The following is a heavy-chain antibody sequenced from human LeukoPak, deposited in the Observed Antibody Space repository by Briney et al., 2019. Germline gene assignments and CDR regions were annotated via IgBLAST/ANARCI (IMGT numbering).Heavy chain of an antibody. CDR1: GFTFSSHA. J-gene: IGHJ4*02. V-gene: IGHV3-23*01. CDR3: ARSDCNSIHCYVRDY. CDR2: ISGSGDTT. Sequence: PGGSLRLSCAASGFTFSSHAMSWVRRAPGKGLERVSLISGSGDTTSYADPVKGRFTISRDNSKNTLFLQMNSLRAEDTAVYFCARSDCNSIHCYVRDYWGQGTLVIVSS. D-gene: IGHD2/OR15-2a*01.